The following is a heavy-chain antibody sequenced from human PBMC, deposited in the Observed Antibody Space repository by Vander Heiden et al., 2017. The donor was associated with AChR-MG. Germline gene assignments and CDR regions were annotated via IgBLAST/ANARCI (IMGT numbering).Heavy chain of an antibody. J-gene: IGHJ4*02. CDR2: MSGSGGST. Sequence: EVQLLESGGGLVPPGGSLRHSCAASGFTFSSYAMSGVRRGPGKGLRWVSAMSGSGGSTYYADSVKGRFTISRDNSKNTLYLQMNSLRAEDTAVYYCASHSTVTTPTFDYWGQGTLVTVSS. CDR3: ASHSTVTTPTFDY. D-gene: IGHD4-17*01. CDR1: GFTFSSYA. V-gene: IGHV3-23*01.